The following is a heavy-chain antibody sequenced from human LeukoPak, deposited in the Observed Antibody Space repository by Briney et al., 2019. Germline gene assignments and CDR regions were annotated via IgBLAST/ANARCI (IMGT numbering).Heavy chain of an antibody. D-gene: IGHD6-19*01. V-gene: IGHV3-48*03. Sequence: GGSLRLSCAASGFTFSSYEMNSVRQAPGKGLEWGSYISSSGSTIYYADSVKGRFTISRDNAKNSLYLQMNSLRAEDTAVYYCARARATEGYSSGWYGDYWGQGTLVTVS. CDR2: ISSSGSTI. CDR3: ARARATEGYSSGWYGDY. CDR1: GFTFSSYE. J-gene: IGHJ4*02.